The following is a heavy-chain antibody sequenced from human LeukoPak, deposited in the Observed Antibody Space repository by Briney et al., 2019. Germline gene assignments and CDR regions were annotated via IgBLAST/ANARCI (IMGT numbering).Heavy chain of an antibody. J-gene: IGHJ4*02. Sequence: PGGSLRLSCVASGFTFSNYAMGWVRQAPGKRPEWVSSLTDSGGTTYYVDSVKGRFAISRDNSKNTLYLHMHNLRAEDTAVYYCARARWDYFDYWGQGTLVTVSS. CDR2: LTDSGGTT. D-gene: IGHD5-24*01. CDR1: GFTFSNYA. V-gene: IGHV3-23*01. CDR3: ARARWDYFDY.